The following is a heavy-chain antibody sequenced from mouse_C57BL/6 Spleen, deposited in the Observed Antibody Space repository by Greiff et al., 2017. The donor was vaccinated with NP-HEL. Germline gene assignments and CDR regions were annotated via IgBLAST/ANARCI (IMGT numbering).Heavy chain of an antibody. J-gene: IGHJ3*01. D-gene: IGHD1-1*01. CDR2: ISSGSSTI. CDR1: GFTFSDYG. Sequence: DVHLVESGGGLVKPGGSLKLSCAASGFTFSDYGMHWVRQAPEKGLEWVAYISSGSSTIYYADTVKGRFTISRDNAKNTLFLQMTSLRSEDTAMYYCARRYGSSPFAYWGQGTLVTVSA. V-gene: IGHV5-17*01. CDR3: ARRYGSSPFAY.